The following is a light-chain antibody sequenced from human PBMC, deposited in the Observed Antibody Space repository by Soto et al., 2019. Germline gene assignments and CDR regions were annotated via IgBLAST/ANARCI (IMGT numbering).Light chain of an antibody. V-gene: IGLV4-69*01. CDR3: QTWGTGIVV. CDR2: LNSDGSH. CDR1: SGHSSYT. Sequence: QSVLTQSPSASASLGASVKLTCTLSSGHSSYTIAWHQQQPEKGPRYLMKLNSDGSHSKGDGIPDRFSGSSSGAERYLTISSFQSEDEADYYCQTWGTGIVVFGGGTKLTVL. J-gene: IGLJ2*01.